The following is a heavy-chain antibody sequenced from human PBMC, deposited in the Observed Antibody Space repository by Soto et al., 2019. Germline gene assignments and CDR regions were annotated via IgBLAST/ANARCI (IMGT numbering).Heavy chain of an antibody. J-gene: IGHJ4*02. V-gene: IGHV4-28*03. CDR3: ARGSTTEKVDS. D-gene: IGHD4-17*01. Sequence: SETLSLTCAVSGYSISSSNWWGWIRQPPGKGLEWIGYIYYSGTTYYNPSLKSRVTMSVDTSKNQFSLKLTSVTAADTAVYYCARGSTTEKVDSWGQGTLVTVSS. CDR1: GYSISSSNW. CDR2: IYYSGTT.